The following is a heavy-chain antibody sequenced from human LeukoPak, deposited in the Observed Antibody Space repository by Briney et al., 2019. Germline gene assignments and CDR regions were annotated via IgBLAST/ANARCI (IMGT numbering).Heavy chain of an antibody. CDR2: INPNSGGT. CDR3: AGYCSSTSCTSDFDY. D-gene: IGHD2-2*01. CDR1: GYTFTGYY. Sequence: ASVKVSCKASGYTFTGYYMHWVRQAPGQGLEWMGWINPNSGGTNYAQKFQGRVTMTRDTSISTAYMELSRLRSDDTAVYYCAGYCSSTSCTSDFDYWGQGTLVTVSS. J-gene: IGHJ4*02. V-gene: IGHV1-2*02.